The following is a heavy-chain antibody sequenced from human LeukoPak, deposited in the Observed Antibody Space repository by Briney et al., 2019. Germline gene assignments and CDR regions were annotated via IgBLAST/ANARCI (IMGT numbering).Heavy chain of an antibody. CDR2: IYHSGST. D-gene: IGHD3-9*01. Sequence: PSETLSLTCTASGYSISSGYYWGWIRQPPGKGLEWIGSIYHSGSTYYNPSLKSRVTISVDTSKNQFSLKLSSVTAADTAVYYCARDNYDILTGTHSDYWGQGTLVTVSS. J-gene: IGHJ4*02. V-gene: IGHV4-38-2*02. CDR3: ARDNYDILTGTHSDY. CDR1: GYSISSGYY.